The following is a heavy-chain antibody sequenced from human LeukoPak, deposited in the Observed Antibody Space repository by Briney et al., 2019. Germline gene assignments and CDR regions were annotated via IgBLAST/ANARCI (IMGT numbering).Heavy chain of an antibody. V-gene: IGHV3-23*01. CDR3: AKRPHMYHSHWYFDL. J-gene: IGHJ2*01. Sequence: PGGSLRLSCAASGFTFDNYAMSWVRQVPGKGLEWVSTIGDGAGSTWYSDSVKGRLTNSRDNSKNTLYLQMDSLRDEDSAVYYCAKRPHMYHSHWYFDLWGRGSLVTVSS. D-gene: IGHD2-2*01. CDR2: IGDGAGST. CDR1: GFTFDNYA.